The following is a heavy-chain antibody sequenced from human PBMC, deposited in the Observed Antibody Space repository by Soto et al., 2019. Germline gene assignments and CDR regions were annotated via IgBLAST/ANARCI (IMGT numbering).Heavy chain of an antibody. Sequence: GGSLRLSCAASGFTFDDYTMHWVRQAPGKGLEWVSLISWDGGSTYYADSVKGRFTISRDNSKNSLYLQMNSLRTEDTALYYCAKDKGGYCSGGSCYSSIYYYGMDVWGQGTTVTVSS. V-gene: IGHV3-43*01. CDR1: GFTFDDYT. J-gene: IGHJ6*02. D-gene: IGHD2-15*01. CDR3: AKDKGGYCSGGSCYSSIYYYGMDV. CDR2: ISWDGGST.